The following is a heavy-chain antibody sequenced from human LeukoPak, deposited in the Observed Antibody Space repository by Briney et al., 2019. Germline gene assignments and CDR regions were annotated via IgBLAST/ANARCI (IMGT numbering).Heavy chain of an antibody. CDR1: DFSFNNYN. D-gene: IGHD1-1*01. Sequence: GGSLRLSCAPSDFSFNNYNIHWVRQAPGKGLDWVAFIHRDGSGDSYADSVRGRFAISRDRSKNTLYLQMNSLRVEDTAMYYCVKDQDGGTYTFDFWGQGTLVTVSS. CDR2: IHRDGSGD. J-gene: IGHJ4*02. CDR3: VKDQDGGTYTFDF. V-gene: IGHV3-30*02.